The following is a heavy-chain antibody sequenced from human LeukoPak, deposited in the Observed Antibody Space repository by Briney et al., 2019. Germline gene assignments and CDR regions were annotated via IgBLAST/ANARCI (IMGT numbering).Heavy chain of an antibody. Sequence: QPGGSLRLSCAASGFTFSWNGMHWVRQAPGKGLEWVAVIWNDGNNKYYADSVKGRFTISRDNSKNTLYLQMNGLRAEDTAIFYCAKSLFTSATGTGRAFHIWGQGTRVTVSS. CDR2: IWNDGNNK. CDR1: GFTFSWNG. CDR3: AKSLFTSATGTGRAFHI. V-gene: IGHV3-33*06. J-gene: IGHJ3*02. D-gene: IGHD1-1*01.